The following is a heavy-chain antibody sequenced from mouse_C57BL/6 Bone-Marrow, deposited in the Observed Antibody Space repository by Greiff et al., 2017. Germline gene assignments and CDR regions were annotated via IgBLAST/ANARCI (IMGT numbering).Heavy chain of an antibody. V-gene: IGHV1-20*01. CDR3: ARGYFDV. CDR2: INPYNGDT. Sequence: EVQLQESGPELVKPGDSVKVSCKASGYSFTGYFMNWVMQSHGKSLEWIGRINPYNGDTFYNQKFKGKATLTVDKSSSTAHMELRSLTSEDSAVYYCARGYFDVWGTGTTVTVSS. CDR1: GYSFTGYF. J-gene: IGHJ1*03.